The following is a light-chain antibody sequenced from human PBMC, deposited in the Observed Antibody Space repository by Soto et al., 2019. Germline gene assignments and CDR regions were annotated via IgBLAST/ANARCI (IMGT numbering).Light chain of an antibody. CDR2: DVS. Sequence: QSALTQPASVSGSPGQSLTISCTGTSSDVGGYNYVSCYQQHPGKAPKLVIYDVSNRPSGVSNRFYGSKSVNTASLTISGLQAEDEADYYCSSYTSSSMVFGGGTKLTVL. V-gene: IGLV2-14*01. J-gene: IGLJ2*01. CDR3: SSYTSSSMV. CDR1: SSDVGGYNY.